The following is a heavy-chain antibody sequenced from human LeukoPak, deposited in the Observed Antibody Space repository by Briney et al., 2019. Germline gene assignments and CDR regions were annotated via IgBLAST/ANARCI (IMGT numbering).Heavy chain of an antibody. CDR2: IIPIFGTA. CDR1: GGTFSSYA. Sequence: GASVKVSCKASGGTFSSYAISWVRQAPGQGLEWMGRIIPIFGTANYAQKFQGRVTITTDESTSTAYMELSSLRSEDTAVYYCATQYDFWSGYYTGINYYYMDVWGKGTTVTVSS. CDR3: ATQYDFWSGYYTGINYYYMDV. J-gene: IGHJ6*03. D-gene: IGHD3-3*01. V-gene: IGHV1-69*05.